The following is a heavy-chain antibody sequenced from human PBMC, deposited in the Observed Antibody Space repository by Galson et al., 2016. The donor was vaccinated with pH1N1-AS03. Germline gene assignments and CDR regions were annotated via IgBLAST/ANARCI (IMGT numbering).Heavy chain of an antibody. Sequence: ETLSLTCTVSGGSISSHYWSWIRRPPGKGLEWIGSIYYSGSAYYNPSLKSRVTISIDTSKNQFSLRLSSVTAADTAVYYCARHPYNSSPLYYYFYSMDVWGKGTTVTVSS. CDR3: ARHPYNSSPLYYYFYSMDV. CDR2: IYYSGSA. J-gene: IGHJ6*03. V-gene: IGHV4-59*05. CDR1: GGSISSHY. D-gene: IGHD6-13*01.